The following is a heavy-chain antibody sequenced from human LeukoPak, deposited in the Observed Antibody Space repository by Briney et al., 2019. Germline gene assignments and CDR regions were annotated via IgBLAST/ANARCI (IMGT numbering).Heavy chain of an antibody. D-gene: IGHD2-2*02. CDR2: INPSGGST. V-gene: IGHV1-46*01. J-gene: IGHJ6*03. CDR1: GYTFTSYY. CDR3: ARDPRYCSSTSCYMNYYYYMDV. Sequence: ASVKVSCKASGYTFTSYYMHWVRQAPGQGLEWMGIINPSGGSTSYAQKFQGRVTMTRDTSTSTVYKELSSLRSEDTAVYYCARDPRYCSSTSCYMNYYYYMDVWGKGTTVTVSS.